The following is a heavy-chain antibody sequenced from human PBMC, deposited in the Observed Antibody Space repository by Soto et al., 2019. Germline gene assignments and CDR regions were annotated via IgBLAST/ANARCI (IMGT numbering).Heavy chain of an antibody. J-gene: IGHJ6*02. CDR1: GGTFSSYA. Sequence: SVKVSCKASGGTFSSYAISWVRQAPGQGLEWMGGIIPIFGTANYAQKFQGRVTITADKSTSTAYMELSSLRPEDTAVYYCARDPVRGYSYGFYGMDVWGQGTTVTVSS. CDR2: IIPIFGTA. CDR3: ARDPVRGYSYGFYGMDV. D-gene: IGHD5-18*01. V-gene: IGHV1-69*06.